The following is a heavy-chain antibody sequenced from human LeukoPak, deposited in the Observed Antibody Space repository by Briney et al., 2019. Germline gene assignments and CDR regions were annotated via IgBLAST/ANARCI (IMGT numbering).Heavy chain of an antibody. Sequence: GGSLRLSCAASGFTFSTYAMHWVRQAPGKGLEWVAVISNDATKKYYADSVKGRSTISRDNSESTLYLQMNSLRAEDTAVYYCAKDMNTVTTTLDYWGQGTLVTVSS. CDR3: AKDMNTVTTTLDY. CDR2: ISNDATKK. D-gene: IGHD4-17*01. CDR1: GFTFSTYA. J-gene: IGHJ4*02. V-gene: IGHV3-30*18.